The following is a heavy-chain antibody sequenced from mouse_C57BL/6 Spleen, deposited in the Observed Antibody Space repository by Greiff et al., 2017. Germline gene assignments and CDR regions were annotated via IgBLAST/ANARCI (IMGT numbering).Heavy chain of an antibody. D-gene: IGHD1-1*01. J-gene: IGHJ4*01. Sequence: QVHVKQPGAELVKPGASVKLSCKASGYTFTSYWMQWVKQRPGQGLEWIGEIDPSDSYTNYNQKFKGKATLTVDTSSSTAYMQLSSLTSEDSAVYYCARLYGSSYYAMDYWGQGTSVTVSS. CDR2: IDPSDSYT. V-gene: IGHV1-50*01. CDR1: GYTFTSYW. CDR3: ARLYGSSYYAMDY.